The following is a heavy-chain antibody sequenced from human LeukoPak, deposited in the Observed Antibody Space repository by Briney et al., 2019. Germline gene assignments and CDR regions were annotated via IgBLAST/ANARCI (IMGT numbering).Heavy chain of an antibody. CDR2: LTDSGDAT. CDR3: ARGGDSSGYSDY. J-gene: IGHJ4*02. V-gene: IGHV3-23*01. CDR1: GFTFSHYA. D-gene: IGHD3-22*01. Sequence: GGSLRLSCAVSGFTFSHYAMSWVRQAPGTGLEWVGSLTDSGDATYYADSVKGRLTISRDNSNSTLYLHISGLRDEDTAVYYCARGGDSSGYSDYWGQGTQVTVSS.